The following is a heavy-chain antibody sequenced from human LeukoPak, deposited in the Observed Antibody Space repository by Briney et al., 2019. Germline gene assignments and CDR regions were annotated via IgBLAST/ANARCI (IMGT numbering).Heavy chain of an antibody. CDR1: GGSISSYY. V-gene: IGHV4-59*12. CDR3: ARDGGATLF. D-gene: IGHD1-26*01. CDR2: IYYSGST. Sequence: SETLSLTCTVSGGSISSYYWSWIRQPPGKGLEWIGYIYYSGSTYYNPSLKSRVTISVDTSKNQFSLKLSSVTAADTAVYYCARDGGATLFWGQGTLVTVSS. J-gene: IGHJ4*02.